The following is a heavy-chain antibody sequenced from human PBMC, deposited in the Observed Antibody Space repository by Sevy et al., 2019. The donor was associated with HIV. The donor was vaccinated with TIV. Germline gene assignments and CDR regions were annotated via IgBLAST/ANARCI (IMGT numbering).Heavy chain of an antibody. J-gene: IGHJ4*02. CDR3: ARARPDYVWGSYRYIFDY. CDR1: GFTFSSYS. Sequence: GGSLRLSCAASGFTFSSYSMNWVRRAPGKGLEWVSSISSSSSYIYYADSVKGRFTISRDNAKNSLYLQMNSLRAEDTAVYYCARARPDYVWGSYRYIFDYWGQGTLVTVSS. CDR2: ISSSSSYI. D-gene: IGHD3-16*02. V-gene: IGHV3-21*01.